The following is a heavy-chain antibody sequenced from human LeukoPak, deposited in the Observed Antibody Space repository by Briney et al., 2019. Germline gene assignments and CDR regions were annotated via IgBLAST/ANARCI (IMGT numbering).Heavy chain of an antibody. CDR2: INPNSGGT. J-gene: IGHJ4*02. D-gene: IGHD2-21*01. Sequence: APVKVSCKASGYTFAGYYMHWVRQAPGQGLEWMGWINPNSGGTNYAQKFQGRVTMTRDTSISTAYMELSRLRSDDTAVYYCARVIQVIHPGYWGQGTLVTVSS. CDR3: ARVIQVIHPGY. CDR1: GYTFAGYY. V-gene: IGHV1-2*02.